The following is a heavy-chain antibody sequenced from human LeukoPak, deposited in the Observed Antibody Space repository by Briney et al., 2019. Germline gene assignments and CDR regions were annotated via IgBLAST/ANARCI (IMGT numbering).Heavy chain of an antibody. D-gene: IGHD2/OR15-2a*01. Sequence: PSETLSLTCAVYGGSFSGYYWSWIRQPPGKGLEWIGEINHSGSTKYNPSLKSRVTISVDTSKKQFSLKLSSVTAADTAVYYCASGYFILTSYFDLWGRGTLVTVSS. CDR1: GGSFSGYY. J-gene: IGHJ2*01. V-gene: IGHV4-34*01. CDR3: ASGYFILTSYFDL. CDR2: INHSGST.